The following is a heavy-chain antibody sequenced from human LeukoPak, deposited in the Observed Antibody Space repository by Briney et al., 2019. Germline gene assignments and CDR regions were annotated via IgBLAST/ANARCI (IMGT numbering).Heavy chain of an antibody. CDR3: AKDTTPPKAGFDP. CDR1: GFTFSSYS. V-gene: IGHV3-30*02. Sequence: PAGSLRLSCAASGFTFSSYSMHWVCQAPANGLERVAFIRIDGSNNNYADSVKGRVTISRDNSKNTLYLQMNSLRAEDTAVYYCAKDTTPPKAGFDPWGQGTLVTVSS. CDR2: IRIDGSNN. D-gene: IGHD1-14*01. J-gene: IGHJ5*02.